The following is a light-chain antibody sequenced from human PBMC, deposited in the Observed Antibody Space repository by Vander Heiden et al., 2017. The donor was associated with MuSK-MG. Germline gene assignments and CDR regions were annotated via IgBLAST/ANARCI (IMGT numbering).Light chain of an antibody. V-gene: IGLV2-23*01. CDR2: EGI. CDR3: CAHAGSNIMV. J-gene: IGLJ2*01. Sequence: QSALTQPASVSGSPGQSIPLSCTGTSSDVVNYNIVSGDQQQPGKATKLVIYEGIKRPAGVSKRFSGSKSANTAALTIAGLQAEDEADYYCCAHAGSNIMVFGGGTKLTVL. CDR1: SSDVVNYNI.